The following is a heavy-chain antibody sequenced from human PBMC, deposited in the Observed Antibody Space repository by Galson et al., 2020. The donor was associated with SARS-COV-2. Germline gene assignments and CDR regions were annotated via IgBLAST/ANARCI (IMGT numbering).Heavy chain of an antibody. CDR3: GSTLFTAMVLPFDY. Sequence: GGSLRLSCAASGFTFSSYGMHWVRQAPGKGLEWVAVISYDGSNKYYADSVKGRFTISRDNSKNTLYLQMNSRRAEDTAVYYCGSTLFTAMVLPFDYWGQGTLVTVSS. CDR1: GFTFSSYG. J-gene: IGHJ4*02. D-gene: IGHD5-18*01. CDR2: ISYDGSNK. V-gene: IGHV3-30*03.